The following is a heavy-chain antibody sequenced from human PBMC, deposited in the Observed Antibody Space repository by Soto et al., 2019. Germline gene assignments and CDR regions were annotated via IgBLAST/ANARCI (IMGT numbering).Heavy chain of an antibody. CDR1: GFTFSSYA. Sequence: QVQLVESGGGMVQPGRSLRLSCAASGFTFSSYAMHWVRQAPGKGLEWVAVISYDGSNKYYADSVKGRFTISRDNSKNTLYLQMNSLRAEDTAVYYCARTHNWNYLGAFDIWGQGTMVTVSS. D-gene: IGHD1-7*01. J-gene: IGHJ3*02. CDR3: ARTHNWNYLGAFDI. CDR2: ISYDGSNK. V-gene: IGHV3-30-3*01.